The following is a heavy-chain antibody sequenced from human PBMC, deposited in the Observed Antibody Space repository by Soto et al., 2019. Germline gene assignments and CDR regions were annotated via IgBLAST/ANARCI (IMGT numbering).Heavy chain of an antibody. CDR2: INHSGST. Sequence: LSLTCAVCGGSFSGYYWSWIRQPPGKGLEWIGEINHSGSTNYNPSLKSRVTISVDTSKNQFSLKLSSVTAADTAVYYCARAGSGYNIGWFDPWGQGTLVTVSS. CDR3: ARAGSGYNIGWFDP. J-gene: IGHJ5*02. D-gene: IGHD1-20*01. V-gene: IGHV4-34*01. CDR1: GGSFSGYY.